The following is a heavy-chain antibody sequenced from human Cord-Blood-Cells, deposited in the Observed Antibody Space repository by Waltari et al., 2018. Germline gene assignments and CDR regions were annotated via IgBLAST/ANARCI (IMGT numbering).Heavy chain of an antibody. D-gene: IGHD6-6*01. CDR3: ARSCTGIAARPDYFDY. CDR1: GGSFSGYY. Sequence: QVQLQQWGAGLLKPSEPLSLTCAVSGGSFSGYYWCWVRQPPGKGLEWIGEINHSGSTNYNPSLKSRVTISVDTSKNQFSLKLSSVTAADTAVYYCARSCTGIAARPDYFDYWGQGTLVTVSS. J-gene: IGHJ4*02. V-gene: IGHV4-34*01. CDR2: INHSGST.